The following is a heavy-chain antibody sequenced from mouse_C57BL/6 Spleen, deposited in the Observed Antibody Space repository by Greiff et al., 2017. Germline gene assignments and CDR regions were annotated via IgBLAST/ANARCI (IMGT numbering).Heavy chain of an antibody. J-gene: IGHJ4*01. V-gene: IGHV1-52*01. Sequence: QVQLKQPGAELVRPGSSVKLSCKASGYTFTSYWMHWVKPRPIQGLEWIGNIDPSDSETHYNQQFKDKATLTVDKSSSTAYMQLSSLTSEDSAVYYCARPGSSPHYYAMDYWGQGTSVTVSS. D-gene: IGHD1-1*01. CDR3: ARPGSSPHYYAMDY. CDR2: IDPSDSET. CDR1: GYTFTSYW.